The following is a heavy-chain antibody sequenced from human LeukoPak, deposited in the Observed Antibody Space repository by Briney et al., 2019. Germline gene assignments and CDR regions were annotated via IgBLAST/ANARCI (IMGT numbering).Heavy chain of an antibody. D-gene: IGHD3-16*02. Sequence: GGSLRLSCAASGFTFSSYGMHWVRQAPGKGLEWVAVIWYDGSNKYYADSVKGRFTISRDNSKNTLYLQMNSLRAEDTAVYYCAREGYYDYVWGSYRRTNYFDYWGQGTLVTVSS. V-gene: IGHV3-33*01. CDR2: IWYDGSNK. CDR3: AREGYYDYVWGSYRRTNYFDY. J-gene: IGHJ4*02. CDR1: GFTFSSYG.